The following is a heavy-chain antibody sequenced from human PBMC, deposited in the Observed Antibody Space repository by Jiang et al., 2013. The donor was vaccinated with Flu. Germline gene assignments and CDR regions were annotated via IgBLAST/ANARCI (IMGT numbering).Heavy chain of an antibody. J-gene: IGHJ3*02. V-gene: IGHV2-5*02. D-gene: IGHD7-27*01. CDR3: AHRKGIWGTFDI. Sequence: LIYRDDDERYSPSLKSRLTITKDTSKNQVVLTMTNLDPMDTATYYCAHRKGIWGTFDIWGQGTMVTVSS. CDR2: IYRDDDE.